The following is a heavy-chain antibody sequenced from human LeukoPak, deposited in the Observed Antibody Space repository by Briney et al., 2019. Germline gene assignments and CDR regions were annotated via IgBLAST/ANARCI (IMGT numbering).Heavy chain of an antibody. CDR2: ITGSGAGT. Sequence: PGGSLRLSCAASGFTFSSYAMSWVRQAPGKGLEWVSAITGSGAGTYYADSAKGRFTISRDKSKNTLYLQMNNLRDEDTALYFCAKRDSAGLYYFDYWGQGTPVTVSS. CDR3: AKRDSAGLYYFDY. V-gene: IGHV3-23*01. CDR1: GFTFSSYA. D-gene: IGHD5-18*01. J-gene: IGHJ4*02.